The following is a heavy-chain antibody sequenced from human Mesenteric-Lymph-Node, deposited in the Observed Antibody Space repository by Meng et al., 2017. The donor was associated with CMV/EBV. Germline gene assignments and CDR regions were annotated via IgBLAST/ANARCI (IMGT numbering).Heavy chain of an antibody. V-gene: IGHV4-39*07. D-gene: IGHD2-15*01. Sequence: GSLRLSCTVSGDSVRSGRYYWGWIRQTPGKGLEWIGSIYYSGNTYYNPSLKSRVTISVDTSNNQFSLRLSSVTAADTAVYYCARELGRPGDYWGQGTLVTVSS. J-gene: IGHJ4*02. CDR3: ARELGRPGDY. CDR2: IYYSGNT. CDR1: GDSVRSGRYY.